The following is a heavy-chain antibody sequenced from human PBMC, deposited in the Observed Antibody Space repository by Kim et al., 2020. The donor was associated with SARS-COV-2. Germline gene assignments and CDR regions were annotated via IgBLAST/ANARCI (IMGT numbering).Heavy chain of an antibody. CDR1: GGSFSGYY. CDR2: INHSGST. J-gene: IGHJ5*02. Sequence: SETLSLTCAVYGGSFSGYYWSWIRQPPGKGLEWIGEINHSGSTNYNPSLKSRVTISVDTSKNQFSLKLSSVTAADTAVYYCARIYRGSIRAWGQGTLVTVSS. CDR3: ARIYRGSIRA. V-gene: IGHV4-34*01. D-gene: IGHD2-2*01.